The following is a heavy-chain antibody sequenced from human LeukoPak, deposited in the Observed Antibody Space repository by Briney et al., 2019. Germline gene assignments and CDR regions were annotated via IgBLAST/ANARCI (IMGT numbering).Heavy chain of an antibody. CDR2: ISSYGSTI. CDR3: AKDGITMIPMDY. V-gene: IGHV3-11*01. CDR1: GFAFSDFY. D-gene: IGHD3-22*01. J-gene: IGHJ4*02. Sequence: GGSLRLSCAASGFAFSDFYMSWIRQAPGKGLEFISCISSYGSTIHYADSVKGRFTISRDNSNNSLYLQMNSLRAEDTAVYYCAKDGITMIPMDYWGQGTLVTVSS.